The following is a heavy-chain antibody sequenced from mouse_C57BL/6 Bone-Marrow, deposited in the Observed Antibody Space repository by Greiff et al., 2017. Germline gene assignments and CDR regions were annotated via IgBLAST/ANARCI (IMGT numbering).Heavy chain of an antibody. Sequence: EVKLQESGGDLVKPGGSLKLSCAASGFTFSSYGMSWVRQTPDKRLEWVATISSGGSYTYYPERVKGRFTISRDNAKNTLYLQMSSLKSEDTAMYYCARFYYDYSLFAYWGQGTLVTVSA. CDR3: ARFYYDYSLFAY. V-gene: IGHV5-6*01. CDR1: GFTFSSYG. CDR2: ISSGGSYT. J-gene: IGHJ3*01. D-gene: IGHD2-4*01.